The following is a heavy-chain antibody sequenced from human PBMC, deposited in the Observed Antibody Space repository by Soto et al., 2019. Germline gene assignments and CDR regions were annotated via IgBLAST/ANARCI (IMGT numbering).Heavy chain of an antibody. CDR1: GGSISPYY. Sequence: SETLSLTCTVSGGSISPYYWSWIRQPPGKGLEWIRSIYYSGSTYYNPSLKSRVTISVDTSKNQFSLKLSSVTAADAAVYYCARQAEHIVVSDAFDVWSQGTMVTVSS. CDR3: ARQAEHIVVSDAFDV. CDR2: IYYSGST. J-gene: IGHJ3*01. D-gene: IGHD2-21*01. V-gene: IGHV4-39*01.